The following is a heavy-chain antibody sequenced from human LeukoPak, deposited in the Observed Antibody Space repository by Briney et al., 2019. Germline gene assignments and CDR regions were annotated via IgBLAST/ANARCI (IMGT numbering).Heavy chain of an antibody. V-gene: IGHV3-7*01. J-gene: IGHJ4*02. CDR1: GFIFSSYW. Sequence: GGSLRLSCAAAGFIFSSYWMNWVRQAPGKGLEWVANIKQEGSEKYYVDSVKGRFTISRDNAKNSLYLQMDSLRAEDTAVYYCAGGSGWLIDYWGQGTLVTVSS. CDR2: IKQEGSEK. D-gene: IGHD6-19*01. CDR3: AGGSGWLIDY.